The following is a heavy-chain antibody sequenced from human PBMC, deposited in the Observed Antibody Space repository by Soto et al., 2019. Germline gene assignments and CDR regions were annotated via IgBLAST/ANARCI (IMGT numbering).Heavy chain of an antibody. Sequence: QVQLVQSGAEVKKPGSSVKVSCKASGGTFSSYAISWVRQAPGQGLEWMGGIIPIFGTANYAHKFQGRVTITADESTSTAYMELSSLSSEDTAVYYCPSRVMVRGGMGFDYWGKGTLVTVSS. D-gene: IGHD3-10*01. J-gene: IGHJ4*02. V-gene: IGHV1-69*01. CDR1: GGTFSSYA. CDR3: PSRVMVRGGMGFDY. CDR2: IIPIFGTA.